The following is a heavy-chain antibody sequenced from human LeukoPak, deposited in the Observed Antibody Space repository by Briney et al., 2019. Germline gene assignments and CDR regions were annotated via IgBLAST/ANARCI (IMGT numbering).Heavy chain of an antibody. V-gene: IGHV1-46*01. CDR2: INPSGGST. J-gene: IGHJ5*02. D-gene: IGHD6-13*01. CDR3: ATSSSWYPYNWFDP. Sequence: ASVTVSSTPSGYTFTTYYMHWLRQAPGQGLELLGIINPSGGSTSYAQKFQGRVTMTRDTSTSTVYMELSSLRSEDTAVYYCATSSSWYPYNWFDPWGQGTLVTVSS. CDR1: GYTFTTYY.